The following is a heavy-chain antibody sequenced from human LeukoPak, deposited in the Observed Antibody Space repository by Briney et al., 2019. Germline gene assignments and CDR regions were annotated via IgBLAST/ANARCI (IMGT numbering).Heavy chain of an antibody. CDR1: GFTFSSHE. J-gene: IGHJ4*02. CDR2: ISSSGSTI. Sequence: GGSLRLSCAASGFTFSSHEMNWVRQAPGKGLEWIAYISSSGSTIYYADSVKGRFTISRDYAQSSLYLQMTRLRAEDTAVYYCAREMNDILTGYSLPDYWGQGTLVTVSS. D-gene: IGHD3-9*01. V-gene: IGHV3-48*03. CDR3: AREMNDILTGYSLPDY.